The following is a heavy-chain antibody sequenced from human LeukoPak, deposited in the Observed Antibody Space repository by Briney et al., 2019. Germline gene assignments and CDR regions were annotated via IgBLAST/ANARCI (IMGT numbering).Heavy chain of an antibody. CDR3: AREVSAAQYYGMDV. Sequence: GRSLRLSCAASGFTFSSYGMHWVRQAPGTGLEWVAVIWFDGSNRDYAHSVKGRFTISRDNSYNSLHLQMNSLRAEDTAVYYCAREVSAAQYYGMDVWGQGTTVTVSS. CDR1: GFTFSSYG. V-gene: IGHV3-33*01. D-gene: IGHD2-8*01. CDR2: IWFDGSNR. J-gene: IGHJ6*02.